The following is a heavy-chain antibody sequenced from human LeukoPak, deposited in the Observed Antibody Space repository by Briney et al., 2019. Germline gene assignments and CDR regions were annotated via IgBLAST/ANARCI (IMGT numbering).Heavy chain of an antibody. CDR3: ARDTYYYDSSGYLFRGFDY. CDR1: GGTFSSYA. J-gene: IGHJ4*02. Sequence: SVKVSCKASGGTFSSYAISWVRQAPGQGLEWMGGIIPIFGTANYAQKFQGRVTITADESTSTAYMELSSLRSEDTAVYYCARDTYYYDSSGYLFRGFDYWGQGTLVTVSS. CDR2: IIPIFGTA. D-gene: IGHD3-22*01. V-gene: IGHV1-69*13.